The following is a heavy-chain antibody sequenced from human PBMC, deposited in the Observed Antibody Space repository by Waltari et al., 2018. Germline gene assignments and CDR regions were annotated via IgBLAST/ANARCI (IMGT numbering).Heavy chain of an antibody. CDR3: ARSITLDAFDI. Sequence: QVQLVQSGAEVKKPGASVKVSCKASGYTFTSYYMHWVRQAPGQGLEWMGIINPGGGRKSYAQKFQGRVTMTRDTSTSTGYMELSSLRSEDTAVYYCARSITLDAFDIWGQGTMVTVSS. J-gene: IGHJ3*02. CDR2: INPGGGRK. CDR1: GYTFTSYY. D-gene: IGHD3-10*01. V-gene: IGHV1-46*01.